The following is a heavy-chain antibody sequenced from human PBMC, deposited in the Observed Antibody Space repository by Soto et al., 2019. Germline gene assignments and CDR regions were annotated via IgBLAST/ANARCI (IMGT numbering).Heavy chain of an antibody. CDR2: IWFDGSYK. D-gene: IGHD6-13*01. V-gene: IGHV3-33*01. CDR3: ARAPSSSWYDY. CDR1: GFTFSSFG. Sequence: GGSLRLSCAASGFTFSSFGMHWVRQAPGKGLEWVAVIWFDGSYKYYADSVKGRFTISRDNSENTLYLQMNSLRAEDTAVYYCARAPSSSWYDYWGQGTRVTVSS. J-gene: IGHJ4*02.